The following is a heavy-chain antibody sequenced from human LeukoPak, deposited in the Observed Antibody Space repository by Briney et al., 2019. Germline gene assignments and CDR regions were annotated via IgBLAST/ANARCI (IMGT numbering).Heavy chain of an antibody. D-gene: IGHD6-6*01. CDR2: INPSGGST. CDR1: GYTFTSYY. CDR3: ARGGEGIAARRFSNWFDP. Sequence: ASVKVSCKASGYTFTSYYMHWVRQAPGQGLEWMGIINPSGGSTSYAQKFQGRVTMTRDMSTSTVYMELSSLRSEDTAVYYCARGGEGIAARRFSNWFDPWGQGTLVTVSS. J-gene: IGHJ5*02. V-gene: IGHV1-46*01.